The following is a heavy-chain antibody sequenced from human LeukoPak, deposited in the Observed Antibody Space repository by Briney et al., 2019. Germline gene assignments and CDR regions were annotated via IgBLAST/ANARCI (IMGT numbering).Heavy chain of an antibody. CDR3: ARSAAAAGTRWFDP. V-gene: IGHV4-30-2*01. CDR2: IYHSGST. D-gene: IGHD6-13*01. CDR1: GGSISSGGYY. J-gene: IGHJ5*02. Sequence: SETLSLTCTVSGGSISSGGYYWSWIRQPPGRGLEWIGYIYHSGSTCYNPSLKSRVTISVDRSKNQFSLKLSSVTAADTAVYYCARSAAAAGTRWFDPWGQGTLVTVSS.